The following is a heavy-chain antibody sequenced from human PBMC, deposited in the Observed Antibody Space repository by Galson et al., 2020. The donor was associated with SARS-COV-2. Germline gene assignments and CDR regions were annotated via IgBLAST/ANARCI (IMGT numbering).Heavy chain of an antibody. Sequence: SETLSLTCTVSGGSISSGDYYWNWIRQHPGKGLEWIAYIYYSGNTYYNPSLKSRVTISVETSKNHFSLKLNSVTAADTAVYYCARTKFLIWFDPWGQGTLVTVSS. CDR3: ARTKFLIWFDP. J-gene: IGHJ5*02. D-gene: IGHD2-8*01. CDR2: IYYSGNT. V-gene: IGHV4-31*03. CDR1: GGSISSGDYY.